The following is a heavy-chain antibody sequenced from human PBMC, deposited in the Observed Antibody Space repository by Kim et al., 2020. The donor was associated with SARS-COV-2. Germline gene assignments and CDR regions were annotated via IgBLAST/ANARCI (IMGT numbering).Heavy chain of an antibody. Sequence: GGSLRLSCAASGFTFSSYAMSWVRQAPGKGLEWVSAISGSGGGTYYADSVKGRFTISRDNSKNTLYLQMNSLRAEDTAVYYCATNYGSGSYYPRGYFDYSGQGTLGTASS. V-gene: IGHV3-23*01. CDR1: GFTFSSYA. J-gene: IGHJ4*02. CDR2: ISGSGGGT. D-gene: IGHD3-10*01. CDR3: ATNYGSGSYYPRGYFDY.